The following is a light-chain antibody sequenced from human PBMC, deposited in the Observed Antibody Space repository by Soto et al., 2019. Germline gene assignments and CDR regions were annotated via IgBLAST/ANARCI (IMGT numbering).Light chain of an antibody. CDR2: ENN. CDR1: SSNIGNNY. J-gene: IGLJ1*01. Sequence: QFVLTPSPSVSSVSGHTVTIYCSGSSSNIGNNYVSWYQQLPGTAPKLLIYENNKRPSGIPDRFSGSKSGTSATLGITGLQTGDEADYYCGTWDSSPRAGGFGTGTKVTVL. CDR3: GTWDSSPRAGG. V-gene: IGLV1-51*02.